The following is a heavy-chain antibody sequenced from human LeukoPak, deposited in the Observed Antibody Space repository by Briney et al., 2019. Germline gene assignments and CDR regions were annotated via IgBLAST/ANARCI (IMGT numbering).Heavy chain of an antibody. J-gene: IGHJ6*02. Sequence: PGRSLRLSCAATGFTFSSYGMHWVRQAPGKGLEWVAVISYDGSNKYYADSVKGRFTISRDNSRSTLYLQMNSLRAEDTAVYYCAKGDGSYYYYYGMDVWGQGTTVTV. CDR1: GFTFSSYG. CDR2: ISYDGSNK. D-gene: IGHD1-26*01. V-gene: IGHV3-30*18. CDR3: AKGDGSYYYYYGMDV.